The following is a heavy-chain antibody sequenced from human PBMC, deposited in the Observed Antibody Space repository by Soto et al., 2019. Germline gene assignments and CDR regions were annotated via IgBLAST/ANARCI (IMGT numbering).Heavy chain of an antibody. D-gene: IGHD4-17*01. V-gene: IGHV4-31*03. CDR3: ARDRYGDYETYFDY. J-gene: IGHJ4*02. Sequence: SETLSLTCTVSGGSISSGGYYWSWIRQHPWKGLEWIGYIYYSGSTYYNPSLKSRVTISVDTSKNQFSLKLSSVTAADTAVYYCARDRYGDYETYFDYWGQGTLVTVSS. CDR1: GGSISSGGYY. CDR2: IYYSGST.